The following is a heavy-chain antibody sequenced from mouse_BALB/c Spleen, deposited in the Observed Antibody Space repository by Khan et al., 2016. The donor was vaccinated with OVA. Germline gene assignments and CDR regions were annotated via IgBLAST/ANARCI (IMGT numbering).Heavy chain of an antibody. Sequence: VQLQESGPGLVQPSQSLSITCTVSGFSLTNYSVHWVRQSPGKGLEWLGVIWSAGSTDYNAAFISRLTIRKDNSRSQVFFKMNSLQPNDTAMYDCARMGYDYGRGALFAYWGQGTLVTVSA. CDR1: GFSLTNYS. CDR3: ARMGYDYGRGALFAY. J-gene: IGHJ3*01. V-gene: IGHV2-2*02. D-gene: IGHD2-4*01. CDR2: IWSAGST.